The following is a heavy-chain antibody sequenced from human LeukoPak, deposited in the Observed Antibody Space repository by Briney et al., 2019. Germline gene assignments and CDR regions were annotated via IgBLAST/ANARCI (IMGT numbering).Heavy chain of an antibody. CDR1: GGSISSSRYF. CDR2: IFYSGST. V-gene: IGHV4-39*01. Sequence: PSETLSLTCTVSGGSISSSRYFWGWIRQPPGKWLEWIGSIFYSGSTYYHPSLNSRVNIFIDTSKNQFSLRLSSVTAADTAVYYCARQMNTVTADYWGQGTLVTVSS. D-gene: IGHD4-17*01. CDR3: ARQMNTVTADY. J-gene: IGHJ4*02.